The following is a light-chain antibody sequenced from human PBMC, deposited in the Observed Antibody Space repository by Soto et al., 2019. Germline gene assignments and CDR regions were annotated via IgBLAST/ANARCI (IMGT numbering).Light chain of an antibody. Sequence: EVVLSQSPPAVSLCPGERATLSCRASQSVTSVLTWYQQKPGQAPRLLIYHASNRATGIPARFSGSGSGTDFTLTISSLEPEDFAVYYCQQRSNWPRTFGQGTKV. J-gene: IGKJ1*01. CDR1: QSVTSV. CDR3: QQRSNWPRT. V-gene: IGKV3-11*01. CDR2: HAS.